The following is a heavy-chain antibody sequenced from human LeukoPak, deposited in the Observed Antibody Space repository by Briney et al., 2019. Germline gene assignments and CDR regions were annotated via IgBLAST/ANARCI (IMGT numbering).Heavy chain of an antibody. CDR2: ISSGGTYE. CDR1: GFTFSNYA. CDR3: ARDRHHNWFDP. J-gene: IGHJ5*02. V-gene: IGHV3-30*01. Sequence: GGSLRLSCAASGFTFSNYAMHWVRQAPGKGLEWVSLISSGGTYEYYADSVKGRFTISRDNSKNTLYLQLNSLRAEDTAVYYCARDRHHNWFDPWGQGTLVTVSS.